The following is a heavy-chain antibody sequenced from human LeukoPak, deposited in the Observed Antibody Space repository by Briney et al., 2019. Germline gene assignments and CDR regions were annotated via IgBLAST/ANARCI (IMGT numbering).Heavy chain of an antibody. CDR1: GFTFNNYA. CDR3: AKALYYYDSSGYFDY. D-gene: IGHD3-22*01. J-gene: IGHJ4*02. Sequence: GGSLRLSCAASGFTFNNYAMSWVRQAPGRGLEWVSAISGSDPGTYYTESVKGRFTISRDNSKNTLYLQMNSLRAEDTAVYYCAKALYYYDSSGYFDYWGQGTLVTVS. CDR2: ISGSDPGT. V-gene: IGHV3-23*01.